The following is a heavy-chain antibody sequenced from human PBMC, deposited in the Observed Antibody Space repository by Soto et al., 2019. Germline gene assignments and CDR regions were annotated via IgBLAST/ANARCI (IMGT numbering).Heavy chain of an antibody. D-gene: IGHD6-25*01. Sequence: QVQLVESGGGVVQPGRSLRLSCAASGFTFSSYGMHWVRQAPGKGLEWVAVISYDGSNKYYADSVKGRFTISRDNSKNRRYLQMNSMRAEDTAVYYGAKDRRPNYYYGMDVWGQGTTVTVSS. CDR2: ISYDGSNK. V-gene: IGHV3-30*18. J-gene: IGHJ6*02. CDR3: AKDRRPNYYYGMDV. CDR1: GFTFSSYG.